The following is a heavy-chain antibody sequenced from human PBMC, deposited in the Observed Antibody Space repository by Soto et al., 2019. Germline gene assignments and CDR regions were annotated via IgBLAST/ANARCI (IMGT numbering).Heavy chain of an antibody. J-gene: IGHJ6*02. CDR1: GYTFIDYY. CDR2: INPNSGGT. CDR3: ARTLRYNNSPNKYYNMDV. D-gene: IGHD1-20*01. V-gene: IGHV1-2*04. Sequence: QVQLVQSGAEVKKPGASVKVSCKASGYTFIDYYIYWVRQAPGQGLEWMGWINPNSGGTNYAQKFQGWVTMTSDTSISTAYMELSRLTSDDTAVYYCARTLRYNNSPNKYYNMDVWGQGTSVTVSS.